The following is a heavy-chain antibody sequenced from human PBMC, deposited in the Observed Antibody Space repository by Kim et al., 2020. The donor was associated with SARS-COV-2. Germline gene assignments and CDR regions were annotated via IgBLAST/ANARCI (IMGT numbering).Heavy chain of an antibody. CDR1: GFTFSSYW. V-gene: IGHV3-7*01. CDR3: ARDFTTSSFFDY. Sequence: GGSLRLSCAASGFTFSSYWMNWVRQAPGKGLEWVANIKQDGSEKYYVDSGKGRFTISRDNAKNSLYLQMNSLRAEDTAVYYCARDFTTSSFFDYGGQGTLVTVSS. J-gene: IGHJ4*02. CDR2: IKQDGSEK. D-gene: IGHD2-2*01.